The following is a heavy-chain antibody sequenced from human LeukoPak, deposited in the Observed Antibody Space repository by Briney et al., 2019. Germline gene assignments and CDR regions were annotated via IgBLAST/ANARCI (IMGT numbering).Heavy chain of an antibody. Sequence: GGSLRLSCAASGFTFSSYWMHWVRHAPGKGLVWVSRINSDGSSTSYADSVKGRFTISRDNAKNTLYLQMNSLRAEDTAVYYCARDYGDYWYFDLWGRGTLVTVSS. CDR1: GFTFSSYW. J-gene: IGHJ2*01. D-gene: IGHD4-17*01. V-gene: IGHV3-74*01. CDR2: INSDGSST. CDR3: ARDYGDYWYFDL.